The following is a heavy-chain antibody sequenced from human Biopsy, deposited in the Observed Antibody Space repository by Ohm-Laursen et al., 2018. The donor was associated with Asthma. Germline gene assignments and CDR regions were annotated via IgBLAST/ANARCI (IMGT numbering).Heavy chain of an antibody. D-gene: IGHD3-10*01. CDR1: GGSITSFY. V-gene: IGHV4-59*01. CDR2: IYYTGSD. J-gene: IGHJ6*02. CDR3: ARGPNYHGSGRAPIGMDV. Sequence: TLSLTCTVSGGSITSFYWSWIRPPPGKGLEWLGYIYYTGSDNYNPSLKSRVTISVDTSKNQFPLRLNSVTAADTAVYYCARGPNYHGSGRAPIGMDVWGQGTTVTVSS.